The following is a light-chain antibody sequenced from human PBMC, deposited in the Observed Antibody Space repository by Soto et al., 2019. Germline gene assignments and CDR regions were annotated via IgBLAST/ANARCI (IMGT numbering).Light chain of an antibody. CDR2: DAS. CDR3: QQYNKWPLS. CDR1: QSIRGS. Sequence: EIVMTQSPDTLSVSPGESATLSCRASQSIRGSLAWYQQKPGQAPRLLIYDASTGATGIPDRFSASGSGTEFTLTISSLQSEDFAVYYCQQYNKWPLSFGGGTKVELK. J-gene: IGKJ4*01. V-gene: IGKV3-15*01.